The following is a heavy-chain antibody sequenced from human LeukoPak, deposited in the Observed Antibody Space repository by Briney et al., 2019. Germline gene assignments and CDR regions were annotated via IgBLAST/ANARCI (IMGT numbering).Heavy chain of an antibody. CDR2: IKQDGSEE. CDR3: ASPSYYSFDY. V-gene: IGHV3-7*05. Sequence: GGSLRLSCAASGFTFSGYWMSWVRQTPGKGLEWVANIKQDGSEEYYVDSVKGRFTISRDNAKNSLYLQMNSLRAEDTAVYYCASPSYYSFDYWGQGTLVTVSS. CDR1: GFTFSGYW. J-gene: IGHJ4*02. D-gene: IGHD3-10*01.